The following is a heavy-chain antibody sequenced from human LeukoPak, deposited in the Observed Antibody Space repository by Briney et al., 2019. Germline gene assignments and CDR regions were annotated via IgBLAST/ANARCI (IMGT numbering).Heavy chain of an antibody. CDR2: IRSTGDST. V-gene: IGHV3-23*01. D-gene: IGHD2-15*01. CDR3: GRSRRINASLYYYMDV. J-gene: IGHJ6*03. CDR1: GFTFNKSA. Sequence: GGSLRLSCATSGFTFNKSAITWVRQAPGKGLEWVSSIRSTGDSTFYADSVKGRFTISRDNSKNTVYLLMNSLRTEDTAVYYCGRSRRINASLYYYMDVWGKGTTVTVSS.